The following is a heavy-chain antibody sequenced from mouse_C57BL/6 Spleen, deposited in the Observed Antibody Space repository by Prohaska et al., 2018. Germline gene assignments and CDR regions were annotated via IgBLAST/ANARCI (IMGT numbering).Heavy chain of an antibody. J-gene: IGHJ3*01. CDR2: IYPGSGST. CDR3: ARSGYSKGGFAY. CDR1: GYTFTSYC. Sequence: GAELVKPGASVKMSCKASGYTFTSYCITWVKQRPGQGLEWIGDIYPGSGSTNYNEKFKSKATLTVDTSSSTAYMQLSSLTSEDSAVYYCARSGYSKGGFAYWGQGTLVTVSA. V-gene: IGHV1-55*01. D-gene: IGHD2-5*01.